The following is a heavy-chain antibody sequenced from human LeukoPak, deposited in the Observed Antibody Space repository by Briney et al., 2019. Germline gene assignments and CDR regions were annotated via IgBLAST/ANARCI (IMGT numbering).Heavy chain of an antibody. CDR2: ISSSSSTI. V-gene: IGHV3-48*01. CDR1: GFTFSSYS. Sequence: GGSLRLSCAASGFTFSSYSVNWVRQAPGKGLEWVSYISSSSSTIYYADSVKGRFTISRDNAKNSLYLQMNSLRAEDTAVYYCARDCVRAVAGTCWFDPWGQGTLVTVSS. CDR3: ARDCVRAVAGTCWFDP. J-gene: IGHJ5*02. D-gene: IGHD6-19*01.